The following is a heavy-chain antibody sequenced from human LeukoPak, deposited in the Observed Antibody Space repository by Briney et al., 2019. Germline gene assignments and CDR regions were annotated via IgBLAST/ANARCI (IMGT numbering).Heavy chain of an antibody. CDR1: GGTFSSYA. Sequence: SVKVSCKASGGTFSSYAISWVRQAPGQGLEWMGGIIPIFGTANYAQKFQGRVTITADESTSTAYMELSSLRSEDTAVYYCARDLWDDIVVVPAANNYDYWGQGTLVTVSS. D-gene: IGHD2-2*01. J-gene: IGHJ4*02. CDR2: IIPIFGTA. V-gene: IGHV1-69*13. CDR3: ARDLWDDIVVVPAANNYDY.